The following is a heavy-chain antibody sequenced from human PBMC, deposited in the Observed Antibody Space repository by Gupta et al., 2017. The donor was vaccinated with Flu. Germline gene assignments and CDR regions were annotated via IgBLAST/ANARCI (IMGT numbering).Heavy chain of an antibody. V-gene: IGHV4-59*08. J-gene: IGHJ4*02. Sequence: QVHLQESGPGLVKPSETLSLTCFVSGGFVSDFFWSWIRQATGKGLEWIGNIHRNGETNYNPSLKSRVSIAADTPKNQISLKVTSVTAADTAVDYCARRRSSWYADCDTWGQGTRVTVSS. CDR3: ARRRSSWYADCDT. CDR2: IHRNGET. D-gene: IGHD6-13*01. CDR1: GGFVSDFF.